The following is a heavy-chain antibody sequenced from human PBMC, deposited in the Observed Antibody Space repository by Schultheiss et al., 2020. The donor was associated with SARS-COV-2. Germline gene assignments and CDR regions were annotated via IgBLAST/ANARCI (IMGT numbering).Heavy chain of an antibody. CDR2: ISSSGSTI. Sequence: GESLKISCAASVFTFSSYEMNWVRQAPGKGLEWVSYISSSGSTIYYADSVKGRFTISRDNAKNSLYLQMNSLRAEDTAVYYCARNAARLITRAQFDYWGQGTLVTVSS. J-gene: IGHJ4*02. CDR3: ARNAARLITRAQFDY. D-gene: IGHD6-6*01. V-gene: IGHV3-48*03. CDR1: VFTFSSYE.